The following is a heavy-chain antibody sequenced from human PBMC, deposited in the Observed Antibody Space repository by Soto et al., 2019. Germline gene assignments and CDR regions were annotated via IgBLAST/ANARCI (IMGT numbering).Heavy chain of an antibody. Sequence: EVQLLEWGGGLVQPGGSLRLSCAASGFTFSSYAMRWVRQAPGKGLEWVSAISGSGGSTYYADSVKGRFTISRDNSKNTLYLQMNSLRAEDTAVYYCARRGSGSYYDYWGQGTLVTVSS. V-gene: IGHV3-23*01. J-gene: IGHJ4*02. CDR3: ARRGSGSYYDY. CDR2: ISGSGGST. D-gene: IGHD1-26*01. CDR1: GFTFSSYA.